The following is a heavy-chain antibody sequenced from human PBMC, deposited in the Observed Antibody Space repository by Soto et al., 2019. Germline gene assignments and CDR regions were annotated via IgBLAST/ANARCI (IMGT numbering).Heavy chain of an antibody. CDR2: TYYRPKWYK. D-gene: IGHD6-19*01. Sequence: SQTLSLTCAISGDSVSSNSAAWNWIRQSPSRGLEWLGRTYYRPKWYKDYDLSVKSRITINLDTSKNQISLQLNSVTPEDTAVYYCARGAVADYSRVFDYWGQGTLVTVSS. V-gene: IGHV6-1*01. CDR1: GDSVSSNSAA. CDR3: ARGAVADYSRVFDY. J-gene: IGHJ4*02.